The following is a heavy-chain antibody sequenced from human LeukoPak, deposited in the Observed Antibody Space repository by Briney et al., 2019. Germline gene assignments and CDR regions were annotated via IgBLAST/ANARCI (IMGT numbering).Heavy chain of an antibody. CDR1: GYAFTGYY. Sequence: ASVKVSCKASGYAFTGYYLHWVRQAPGQGLEWVGWINPNSGGTNYAQKFQGRVTMTRDTSITTVYMELSRLRSDDTAVYYCSREDYWGQGTLVTVSS. CDR2: INPNSGGT. J-gene: IGHJ4*02. CDR3: SREDY. V-gene: IGHV1-2*02.